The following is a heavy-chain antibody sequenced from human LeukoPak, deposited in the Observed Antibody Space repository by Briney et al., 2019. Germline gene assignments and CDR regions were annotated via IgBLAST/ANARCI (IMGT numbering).Heavy chain of an antibody. CDR3: VRPENSGHFEGDNYFDP. CDR1: GGSMSTSSYY. V-gene: IGHV4-39*07. D-gene: IGHD5-12*01. CDR2: IYYSGST. Sequence: PSETLSLTCSVSGGSMSTSSYYWGWIRQPPGKGLEWIGSIYYSGSTDYNPSLKSRVTISQDMSKNQFSLRLRSVTAADTAIYYCVRPENSGHFEGDNYFDPWGQGTQVTVSS. J-gene: IGHJ5*02.